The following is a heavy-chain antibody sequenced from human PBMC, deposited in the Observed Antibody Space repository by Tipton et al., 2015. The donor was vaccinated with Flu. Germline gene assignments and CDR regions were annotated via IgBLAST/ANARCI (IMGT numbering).Heavy chain of an antibody. V-gene: IGHV3-30*02. Sequence: SLRLSCAASGFGFSSNGMHWVRQAPGKRLEWVSFIEYDGNKKYYAESVKGRLTVSRDNSENTLYLQMNSLKPEDTAVYFCANSGGRYRPFDSWGQGTLVTVSS. D-gene: IGHD1-26*01. CDR1: GFGFSSNG. CDR3: ANSGGRYRPFDS. J-gene: IGHJ4*02. CDR2: IEYDGNKK.